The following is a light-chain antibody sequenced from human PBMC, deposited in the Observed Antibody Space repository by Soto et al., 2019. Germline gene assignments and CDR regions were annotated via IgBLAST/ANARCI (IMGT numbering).Light chain of an antibody. CDR2: DVS. CDR1: SSDVDAYNY. Sequence: QSAPTQPASVSGSPGQSITISCTGTSSDVDAYNYVSWYQQHPGKAPKVMIYDVSNRPSGVSYRFSGTKSGITASLTISGFQAEDEADYYCCSYTSSSTYVVGTGTKLTVL. CDR3: CSYTSSSTYV. V-gene: IGLV2-14*03. J-gene: IGLJ1*01.